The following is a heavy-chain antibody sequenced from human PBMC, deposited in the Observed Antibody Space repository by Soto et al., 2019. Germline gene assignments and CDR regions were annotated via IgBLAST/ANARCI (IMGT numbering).Heavy chain of an antibody. CDR3: ARQDKWELLSIDY. Sequence: PSETLSLTCTVSGGSISSSSYYWGWIRQPPGKGLEWIGSIYYSGSTYYNPSLKSRVTISVDTSKNQFSLKLSSVTAADTAVYYCARQDKWELLSIDYWGQGTLVTVSS. CDR1: GGSISSSSYY. J-gene: IGHJ4*02. D-gene: IGHD1-26*01. CDR2: IYYSGST. V-gene: IGHV4-39*01.